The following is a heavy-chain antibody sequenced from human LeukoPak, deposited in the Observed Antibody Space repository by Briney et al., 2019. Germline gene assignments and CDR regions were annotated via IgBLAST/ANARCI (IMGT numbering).Heavy chain of an antibody. CDR1: GGSFSGYY. CDR2: INHSGST. D-gene: IGHD3-3*01. Sequence: PSETLSLTCAVYGGSFSGYYWSWIRQPPGKGLEWIGEINHSGSTNYNPSLKSRVTISVDTSKNQFSLKLSSVTAADTAVYYCARKLGDFWSGYYTGYYFDYWGQGTLVTVSS. J-gene: IGHJ4*02. CDR3: ARKLGDFWSGYYTGYYFDY. V-gene: IGHV4-34*01.